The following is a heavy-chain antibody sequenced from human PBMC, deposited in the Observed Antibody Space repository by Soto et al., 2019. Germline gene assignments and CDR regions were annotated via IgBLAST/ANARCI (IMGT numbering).Heavy chain of an antibody. CDR2: IYYSGST. V-gene: IGHV4-59*08. Sequence: SETLSLTCTVSGGSISSYYWSWIRQPPGKGLEWIGYIYYSGSTNYNPSLKSRVTISVDTSKNQFSLKLSSVTAADTAVYYCASHRDYGDYAPPFDYWGQGTLVTGSS. J-gene: IGHJ4*02. CDR3: ASHRDYGDYAPPFDY. CDR1: GGSISSYY. D-gene: IGHD4-17*01.